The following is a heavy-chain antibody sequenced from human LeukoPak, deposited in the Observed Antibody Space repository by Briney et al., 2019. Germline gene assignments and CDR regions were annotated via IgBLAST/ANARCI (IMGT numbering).Heavy chain of an antibody. Sequence: GASVKLSFTASGYTFTAYNMHWVRQAPGQGLEWMGRINPNRGGTNYAQKFQGRVTMTRDKSISTAYMELTSLRSDDTAVYYCARGPYDYVWGNYRYTGDAFDIWGHGTVVTVSS. J-gene: IGHJ3*02. D-gene: IGHD3-16*02. CDR1: GYTFTAYN. CDR3: ARGPYDYVWGNYRYTGDAFDI. V-gene: IGHV1-2*06. CDR2: INPNRGGT.